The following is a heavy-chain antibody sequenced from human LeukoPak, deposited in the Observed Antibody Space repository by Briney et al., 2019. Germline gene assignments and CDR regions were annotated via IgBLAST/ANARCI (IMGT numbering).Heavy chain of an antibody. CDR3: SRESGAFSPFGY. CDR2: IYYSGST. D-gene: IGHD1-26*01. CDR1: GGSISSYY. Sequence: PSETLSLTCTVSGGSISSYYWSWIRQPPGKGLEWIGYIYYSGSTNYNPSLKSRVTISVDTSKNHLSLNLTSVTAADTAVYYCSRESGAFSPFGYWGQGTLVTVSS. V-gene: IGHV4-59*12. J-gene: IGHJ4*02.